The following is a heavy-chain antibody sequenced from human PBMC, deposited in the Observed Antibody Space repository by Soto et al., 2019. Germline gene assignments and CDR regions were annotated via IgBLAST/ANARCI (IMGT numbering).Heavy chain of an antibody. CDR1: GYSISSGYY. Sequence: SETLSLTCAVSGYSISSGYYWGWIRQPPGKGLEWIGSIYHSGSTYYNPSLKSRVTISVDTSKNQFSLKLSSVTAADTAVYYCARADHYGDSRFDYWGQGTLVTVSS. CDR2: IYHSGST. CDR3: ARADHYGDSRFDY. V-gene: IGHV4-38-2*01. D-gene: IGHD4-17*01. J-gene: IGHJ4*02.